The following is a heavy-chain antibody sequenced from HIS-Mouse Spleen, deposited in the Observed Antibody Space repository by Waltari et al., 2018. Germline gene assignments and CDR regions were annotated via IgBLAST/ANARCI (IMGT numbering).Heavy chain of an antibody. J-gene: IGHJ4*02. CDR2: IKQDGSEK. CDR3: AREGDSGSYFEY. Sequence: EVQLVESGGVLVQPGGSLLLSCAASGLTISSYGMSWFLQAPGKGLEWVANIKQDGSEKYYVDSVKGRFTISRDNAKNSLYLQMNSLRAEDTAVYYCAREGDSGSYFEYWGQGTLVTVSS. D-gene: IGHD1-26*01. CDR1: GLTISSYG. V-gene: IGHV3-7*01.